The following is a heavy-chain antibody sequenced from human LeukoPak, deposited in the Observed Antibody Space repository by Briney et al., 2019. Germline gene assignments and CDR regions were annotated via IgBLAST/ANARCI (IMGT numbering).Heavy chain of an antibody. CDR2: IKSKTDGETT. J-gene: IGHJ4*02. CDR1: GFTFSNAW. Sequence: TGGSLRLSCAASGFTFSNAWMSWVRQAPGKGLEWVGRIKSKTDGETTDYAAPVKGRFTISRDDSKNTLYLQMNSLKTEDTAVYYCTTDRGRGYDSTWGQGTLVTVSS. CDR3: TTDRGRGYDST. V-gene: IGHV3-15*01. D-gene: IGHD3-22*01.